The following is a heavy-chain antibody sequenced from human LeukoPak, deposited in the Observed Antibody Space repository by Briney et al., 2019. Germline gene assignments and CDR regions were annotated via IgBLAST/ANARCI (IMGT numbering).Heavy chain of an antibody. Sequence: ASVKVSCKASGYTFTGYYMHWVRQAAGQGLEWMGWVNPNNGDAGFSQKFQGRVTLTSNTSLTTAYMELTSLTSEDTAVYYCARGLGTYWGKDFLNWFDPWGQGTLVTVSS. D-gene: IGHD7-27*01. J-gene: IGHJ5*02. CDR3: ARGLGTYWGKDFLNWFDP. CDR2: VNPNNGDA. CDR1: GYTFTGYY. V-gene: IGHV1-8*02.